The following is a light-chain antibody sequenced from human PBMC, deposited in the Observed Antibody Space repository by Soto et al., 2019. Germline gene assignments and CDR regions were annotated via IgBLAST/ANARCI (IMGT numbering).Light chain of an antibody. CDR1: QSLRSN. V-gene: IGKV3-15*01. Sequence: EIVLTQSPGTLSLSPGERATLSCGASQSLRSNLAWYQQKPGQAPRLLIYGASTRATGIPARFSGSVSGTDFTLTISSLQSEDFAVYYCQQYNNRPFTFGPGTKVDIK. CDR2: GAS. CDR3: QQYNNRPFT. J-gene: IGKJ3*01.